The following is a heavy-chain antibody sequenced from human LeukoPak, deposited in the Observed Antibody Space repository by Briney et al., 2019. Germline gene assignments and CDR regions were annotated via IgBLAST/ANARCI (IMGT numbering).Heavy chain of an antibody. CDR2: VIPIFGTA. J-gene: IGHJ1*01. D-gene: IGHD4-17*01. Sequence: SVKVSCKASGGTFSSYAISWVRQAPGQGLEWMGGVIPIFGTANYAQKFQGRVTITADESTSTAYMELSSLRSEDTAVYYCARSSDYGDYLKYFQHWGQGTLVTVSS. CDR1: GGTFSSYA. V-gene: IGHV1-69*13. CDR3: ARSSDYGDYLKYFQH.